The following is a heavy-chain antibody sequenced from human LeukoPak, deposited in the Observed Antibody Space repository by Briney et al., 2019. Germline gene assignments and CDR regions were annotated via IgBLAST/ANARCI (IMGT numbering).Heavy chain of an antibody. CDR2: IRDSGGST. CDR1: GFTVSSNY. Sequence: PGGSLRLSCTASGFTVSSNYMSWVRQAPGKGLEWVSSIRDSGGSTYYADSVRGRFTISRDNSKNTLYLQMDSLRAEDTALYYCAKQPGATGYSSFDYWGQGTLVTVSS. V-gene: IGHV3-23*01. CDR3: AKQPGATGYSSFDY. D-gene: IGHD3-9*01. J-gene: IGHJ4*02.